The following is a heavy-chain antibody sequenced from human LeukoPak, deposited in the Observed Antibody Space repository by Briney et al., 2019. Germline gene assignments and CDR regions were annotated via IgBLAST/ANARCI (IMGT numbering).Heavy chain of an antibody. D-gene: IGHD5-12*01. CDR2: INIDGNTS. CDR1: GFTFSSYW. CDR3: ARASALATPPFAY. Sequence: PGGSLRLSCAASGFTFSSYWMHWVRQAPGKGLVWVSRINIDGNTSNYADSVKGRFTISRDNAKNAVYLQMNSLRVEDTAAYYCARASALATPPFAYWGQGTLVTVSS. V-gene: IGHV3-74*01. J-gene: IGHJ4*02.